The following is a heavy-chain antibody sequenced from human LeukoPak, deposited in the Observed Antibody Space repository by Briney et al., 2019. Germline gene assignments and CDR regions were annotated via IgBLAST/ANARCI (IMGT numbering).Heavy chain of an antibody. CDR3: AKEGYSSSFDY. V-gene: IGHV3-9*01. D-gene: IGHD6-13*01. Sequence: GRSLRLSCAASGLTFDDYAMHWVRQAPGKGLEWVSGISWNSGSIGYADSVKGRFTISRDNAKNSLYLQMNSLRAEDTALYYCAKEGYSSSFDYWGQGTLVTVSS. J-gene: IGHJ4*02. CDR2: ISWNSGSI. CDR1: GLTFDDYA.